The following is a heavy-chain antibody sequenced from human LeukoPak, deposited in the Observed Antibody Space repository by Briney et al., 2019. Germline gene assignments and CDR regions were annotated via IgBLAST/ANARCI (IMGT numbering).Heavy chain of an antibody. V-gene: IGHV1-46*01. Sequence: ASVKVSCKASGYTFTSYYMHWVRQAPGQGLEWMGIINPSGGSTSYAQKFQGRVTMTRDTSTSTVYMELSSLRSEDTAVYYCARGAPVGATRRRDVAFDIWGQGTMVTVSS. J-gene: IGHJ3*02. CDR3: ARGAPVGATRRRDVAFDI. CDR2: INPSGGST. CDR1: GYTFTSYY. D-gene: IGHD1-26*01.